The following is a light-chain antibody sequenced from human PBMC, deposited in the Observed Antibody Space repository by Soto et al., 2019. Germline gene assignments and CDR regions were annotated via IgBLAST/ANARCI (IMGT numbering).Light chain of an antibody. CDR3: CSYTTSNTRQIV. V-gene: IGLV2-14*03. Sequence: QSALTQPASVSRSPGQSITITCTGTSSDVGGYNYVSWYQHHPGKATKLMIYDVSNRPSGVSNRFSGSKSGNTASLTISGLQPEDEDDYYCCSYTTSNTRQIVFGTGPKVTVL. J-gene: IGLJ1*01. CDR1: SSDVGGYNY. CDR2: DVS.